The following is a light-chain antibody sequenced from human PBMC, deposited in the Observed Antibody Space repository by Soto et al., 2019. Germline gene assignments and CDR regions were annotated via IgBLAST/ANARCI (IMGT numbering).Light chain of an antibody. CDR3: CSYARTYRLMI. Sequence: QSALTQPRSVSGSLGQSVTISCTGTSSDVGAYDFVSWYQQNPGKAPRLIIFDVIKRPSGVPDRFSGSKSGNTASLTISGLQSEDEADYYCCSYARTYRLMIFGEGTKLTVL. CDR2: DVI. CDR1: SSDVGAYDF. V-gene: IGLV2-11*01. J-gene: IGLJ2*01.